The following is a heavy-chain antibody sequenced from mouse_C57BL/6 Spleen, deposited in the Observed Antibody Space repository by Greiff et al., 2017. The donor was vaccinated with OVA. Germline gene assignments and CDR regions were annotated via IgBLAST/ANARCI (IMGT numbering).Heavy chain of an antibody. V-gene: IGHV14-2*01. CDR3: ARSVDSSCYLFAY. J-gene: IGHJ3*01. CDR1: GFNIKDYY. D-gene: IGHD3-2*02. CDR2: IGPEDGGN. Sequence: EVQLKESGAELVKPGASVKLSCTASGFNIKDYYMHWVKQRTEQGLEWIGRIGPEDGGNKYAPKLQGKATITADTSSNTAYLQLSILTSEDTAVYYCARSVDSSCYLFAYWGQGTLVTVSA.